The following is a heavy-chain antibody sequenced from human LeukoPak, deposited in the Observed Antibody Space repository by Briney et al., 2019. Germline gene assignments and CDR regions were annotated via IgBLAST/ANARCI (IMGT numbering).Heavy chain of an antibody. V-gene: IGHV3-43D*03. CDR3: AKGSGSILGYCSGGSCYPEY. CDR2: ISWDGGSI. CDR1: GFTFDDYV. D-gene: IGHD2-15*01. Sequence: GGFLRLSCAASGFTFDDYVMHWVRQTPGKGLEWVSLISWDGGSIYYADSVKGRFTISRDNSKNSLYLQMNSLRAEDTALYYCAKGSGSILGYCSGGSCYPEYWGQGTLVTVSS. J-gene: IGHJ4*02.